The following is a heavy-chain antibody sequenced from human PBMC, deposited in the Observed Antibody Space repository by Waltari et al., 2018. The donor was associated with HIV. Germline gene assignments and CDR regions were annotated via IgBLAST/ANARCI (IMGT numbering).Heavy chain of an antibody. J-gene: IGHJ4*02. CDR1: GYTFTGYY. V-gene: IGHV1-2*06. Sequence: QVQLVQSGAEVKKPGASVKVSCKASGYTFTGYYMHWVRQAPGQGLEWMGRINPNLGGTNHAQKFQGRGTMTRDKSISTAYMELSRLRSDDTAVYYCARDDRNYYDSSGYYYVSDYWGQGTLVTVSS. D-gene: IGHD3-22*01. CDR2: INPNLGGT. CDR3: ARDDRNYYDSSGYYYVSDY.